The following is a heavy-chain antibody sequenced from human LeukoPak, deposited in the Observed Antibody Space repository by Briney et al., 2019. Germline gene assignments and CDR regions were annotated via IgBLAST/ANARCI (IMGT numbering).Heavy chain of an antibody. Sequence: PSETLSLICTVSGGFISSYYWSWIRQHPGKGLEWIGYIYYSGSTNYNPSLTSRVTISVDTSKNQFSLKLSSVTAADTAVYYCARGPSSYYDILAGWGQGTLVTVSS. V-gene: IGHV4-59*01. CDR1: GGFISSYY. CDR3: ARGPSSYYDILAG. CDR2: IYYSGST. J-gene: IGHJ4*02. D-gene: IGHD3-9*01.